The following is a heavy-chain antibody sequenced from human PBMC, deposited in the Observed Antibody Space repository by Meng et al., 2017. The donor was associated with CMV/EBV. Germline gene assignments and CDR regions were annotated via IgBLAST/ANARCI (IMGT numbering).Heavy chain of an antibody. V-gene: IGHV4-39*01. CDR3: ASPPINYYDSSGYYFFDY. CDR1: IRSSSSY. J-gene: IGHJ4*02. D-gene: IGHD3-22*01. Sequence: IRSSSSYWGWIRRPPGKGLEWIGSIYYSGSTYYNPSLKSRVTISVDTSKNQFSLKLSSVTAADTAVYYCASPPINYYDSSGYYFFDYWGQGTLVTVSS. CDR2: IYYSGST.